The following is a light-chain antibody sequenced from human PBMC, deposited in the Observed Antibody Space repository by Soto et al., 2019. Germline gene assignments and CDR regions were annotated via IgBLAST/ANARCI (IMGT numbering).Light chain of an antibody. Sequence: EIVMTQSPATLSVSPGERATLSCRASQTVSSNLAWYQQKPGQAPRLLIHGASTRAAGIPGRFSGSGSGTEFTLTISSLQSEDFAVYYCQQYNDWPPFTVGPGTRVDIK. J-gene: IGKJ3*01. CDR2: GAS. CDR1: QTVSSN. CDR3: QQYNDWPPFT. V-gene: IGKV3-15*01.